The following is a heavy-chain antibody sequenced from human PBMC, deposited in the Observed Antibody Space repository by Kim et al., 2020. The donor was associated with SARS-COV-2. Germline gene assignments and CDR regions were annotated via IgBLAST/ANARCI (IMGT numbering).Heavy chain of an antibody. V-gene: IGHV4-34*01. D-gene: IGHD3-10*01. CDR3: ARGTQVYYYGSGSYNY. J-gene: IGHJ4*02. Sequence: SLNSRVTISVDTSKNQFSLKLSSVTAADTAVYYCARGTQVYYYGSGSYNYWGQGTLVTVSS.